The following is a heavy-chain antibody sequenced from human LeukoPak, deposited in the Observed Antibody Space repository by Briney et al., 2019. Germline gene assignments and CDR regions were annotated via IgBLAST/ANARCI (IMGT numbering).Heavy chain of an antibody. V-gene: IGHV4-34*01. J-gene: IGHJ4*02. CDR2: INHSGST. CDR3: ARGDVWGSYRYYRPIFDY. Sequence: PSETLSLTCAVYGGSFSGYYWSWIRQPPGKGLEWIGEINHSGSTSYNPSLKSRVTISVDTSKNQFSLKLSSVTAADTAVYYCARGDVWGSYRYYRPIFDYWGQGTLVTVSS. CDR1: GGSFSGYY. D-gene: IGHD3-16*02.